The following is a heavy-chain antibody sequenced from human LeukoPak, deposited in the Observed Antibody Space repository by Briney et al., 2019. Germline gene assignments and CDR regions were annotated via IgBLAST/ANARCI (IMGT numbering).Heavy chain of an antibody. J-gene: IGHJ4*02. CDR3: ARGEYSGYGPFDY. CDR2: IYYSGDT. CDR1: GGSISSYY. V-gene: IGHV4-59*01. Sequence: PSETLSLTCTVSGGSISSYYWSWIRQPPGKGLEWIGYIYYSGDTNYNPSLKSRVAISVDTSKNQFSLKLSSVTAADTAVYYCARGEYSGYGPFDYWGQGTLVTVSS. D-gene: IGHD5-12*01.